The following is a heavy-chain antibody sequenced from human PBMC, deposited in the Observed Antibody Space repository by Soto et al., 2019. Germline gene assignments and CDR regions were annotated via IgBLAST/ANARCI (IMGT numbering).Heavy chain of an antibody. CDR1: GGTFISYA. Sequence: SVKVSCKASGGTFISYAISWVRQAPGQGLEWMGGIIPIFGTANYAQKFQGRVTITADESTSTAYMELSSLRSEDTAVYYCARGRDGYSPFDYWGQGTLVTVSS. D-gene: IGHD5-18*01. CDR3: ARGRDGYSPFDY. CDR2: IIPIFGTA. J-gene: IGHJ4*02. V-gene: IGHV1-69*13.